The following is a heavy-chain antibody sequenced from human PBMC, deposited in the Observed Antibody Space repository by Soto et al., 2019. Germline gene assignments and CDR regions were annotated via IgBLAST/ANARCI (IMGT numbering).Heavy chain of an antibody. V-gene: IGHV1-2*02. Sequence: QLHLVQSGAVVKKPGASVTVSCSASGYPVTAYYMHWVRQAPGRGLEWMGGINPATGSAKYTQTFQGRVTMTRDTSTSTVFMELSGLTSEDTDVFYVAGGGGVGLAGSAALDMWGQGTLVPVSS. CDR1: GYPVTAYY. CDR3: AGGGGVGLAGSAALDM. CDR2: INPATGSA. D-gene: IGHD6-19*01. J-gene: IGHJ3*02.